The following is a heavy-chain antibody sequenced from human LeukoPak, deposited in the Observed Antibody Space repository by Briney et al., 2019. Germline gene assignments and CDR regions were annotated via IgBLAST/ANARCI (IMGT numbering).Heavy chain of an antibody. CDR2: VYYSGTT. CDR1: GGSVSSGSYY. D-gene: IGHD1-26*01. V-gene: IGHV4-61*01. CDR3: ARDVVSGSYSHFDY. Sequence: PVTLSLTCTVSGGSVSSGSYYWSWIRQPPGKGLEWIGYVYYSGTTNYNPSLNSRVTISVDTSKNQFSLKLSSVSAADTAVYYCARDVVSGSYSHFDYWGQGTLVTVFS. J-gene: IGHJ4*02.